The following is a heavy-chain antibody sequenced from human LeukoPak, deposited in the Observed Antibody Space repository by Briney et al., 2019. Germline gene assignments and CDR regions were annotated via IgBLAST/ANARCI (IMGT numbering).Heavy chain of an antibody. J-gene: IGHJ3*02. CDR1: GFTVSSNY. CDR3: ARESSGDGIDI. Sequence: GGSLRLSCTASGFTVSSNYMNWVRQAPGKGLEWVSVMYNGGNTYYADSVKGRFTISRDISKNTLYLQMNSLRAEDTAVYYCARESSGDGIDIWGQGTMVIVSS. CDR2: MYNGGNT. V-gene: IGHV3-66*02.